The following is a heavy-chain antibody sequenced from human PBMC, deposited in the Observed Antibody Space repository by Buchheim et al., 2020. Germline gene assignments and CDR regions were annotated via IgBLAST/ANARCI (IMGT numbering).Heavy chain of an antibody. CDR3: ARDHLLWFGELLGYYYYGMDV. CDR2: ISSSGSTI. CDR1: GIDAYNYE. J-gene: IGHJ6*02. D-gene: IGHD3-10*01. Sequence: EVQLVESGGGLVPPGGSLRLSCAVAGIDAYNYEMNWVRQAPGKGLEWVSYISSSGSTIYYADSVKGRFTISRDNAKNSLYLQMNSLRAEDTAVYYCARDHLLWFGELLGYYYYGMDVWGQGTT. V-gene: IGHV3-48*03.